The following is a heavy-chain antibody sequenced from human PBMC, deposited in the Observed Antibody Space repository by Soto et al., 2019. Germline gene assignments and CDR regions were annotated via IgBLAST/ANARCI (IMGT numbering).Heavy chain of an antibody. V-gene: IGHV3-30*18. CDR3: AKVHQKPYADEYSSSSGRWPVEY. Sequence: PGGSLRLSSAASGFTFSSYGMHWVCQAPGKGLEWVAVTSYDGSNKYYADSVKCRFTISRDNSKNTLYLQMSSLRAEDTAVYYCAKVHQKPYADEYSSSSGRWPVEYWGQGTLVTVSS. D-gene: IGHD6-6*01. CDR1: GFTFSSYG. CDR2: TSYDGSNK. J-gene: IGHJ4*02.